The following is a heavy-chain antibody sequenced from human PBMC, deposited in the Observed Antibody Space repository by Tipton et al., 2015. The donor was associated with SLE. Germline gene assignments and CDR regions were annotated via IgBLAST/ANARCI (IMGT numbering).Heavy chain of an antibody. CDR2: IYNTGRT. V-gene: IGHV4-30-4*01. CDR3: ARSSDYSIKWFDP. J-gene: IGHJ5*02. Sequence: WSWIRQPPGKGPEWLGYIYNTGRTYYNPSLKSRVTISVDTSMSQFYLRLISVTAADTAVYYCARSSDYSIKWFDPWGQGTLVTVSS. D-gene: IGHD4-11*01.